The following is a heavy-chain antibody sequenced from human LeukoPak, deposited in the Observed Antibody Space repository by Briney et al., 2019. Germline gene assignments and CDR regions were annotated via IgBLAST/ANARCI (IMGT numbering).Heavy chain of an antibody. D-gene: IGHD6-19*01. CDR1: GFTVSNTF. V-gene: IGHV3-53*01. CDR3: ARGSGWLDY. CDR2: IYTIGTT. J-gene: IGHJ4*02. Sequence: GGSLRLSCAASGFTVSNTFMSWVRQAPGKGLEWVSVIYTIGTTYYADSVKGRFTISRDSSKNTLYRQMNSLRAEDTAVYYCARGSGWLDYWGQGTLVTVSS.